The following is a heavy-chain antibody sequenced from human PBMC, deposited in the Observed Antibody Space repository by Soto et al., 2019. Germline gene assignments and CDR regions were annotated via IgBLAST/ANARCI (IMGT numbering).Heavy chain of an antibody. CDR1: GFTFTSSA. CDR2: IVVGSGST. J-gene: IGHJ6*02. D-gene: IGHD5-18*01. Sequence: SVKVSCKASGFTFTSSAVQWVRQARGQRLEWIGWIVVGSGSTSYAQKFQSRVTMTRDTSTSTVYMELSSLRSEDTAVYYCARERCQVDTANLDYYYGMDVWGQGTTVTVSS. V-gene: IGHV1-58*01. CDR3: ARERCQVDTANLDYYYGMDV.